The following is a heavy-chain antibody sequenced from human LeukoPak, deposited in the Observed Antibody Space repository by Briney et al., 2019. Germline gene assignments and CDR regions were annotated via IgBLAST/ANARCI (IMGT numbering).Heavy chain of an antibody. CDR3: ARDKGYCSSTSCYGYYYYGMDV. CDR2: ISYDGSNK. CDR1: GFTFTNYG. D-gene: IGHD2-2*01. J-gene: IGHJ6*04. Sequence: PGASLRLSCVASGFTFTNYGMSWVRQAPGKGLEWVAVISYDGSNKYYADSVKGRFTISRDNSKNTLYLQMNSLRAEDTAVYYCARDKGYCSSTSCYGYYYYGMDVWGKGTTVTVSS. V-gene: IGHV3-30*03.